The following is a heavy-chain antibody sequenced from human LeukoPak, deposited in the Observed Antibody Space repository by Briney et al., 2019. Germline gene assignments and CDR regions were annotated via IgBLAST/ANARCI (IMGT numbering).Heavy chain of an antibody. V-gene: IGHV1-69*06. CDR1: GGTFSSYA. J-gene: IGHJ6*03. CDR3: ARQAPPEYCSSTSCQPRRGAHYYYYYMDV. CDR2: IIPIFGTA. D-gene: IGHD2-2*01. Sequence: ASVKVSCKASGGTFSSYAISWVRQAPGQGLEWMGGIIPIFGTANYAQKFQGRVTITADKSTSTAYMELSSLRSEDTAVYYCARQAPPEYCSSTSCQPRRGAHYYYYYMDVWGKGTTVTVSS.